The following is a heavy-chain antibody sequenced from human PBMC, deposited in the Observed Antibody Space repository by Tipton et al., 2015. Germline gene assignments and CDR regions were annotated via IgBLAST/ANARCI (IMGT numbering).Heavy chain of an antibody. CDR2: MSGSGSTI. D-gene: IGHD3-22*01. Sequence: SLRLSCSASGFPFSTYEMNWVRQSPGKGLEWLAYMSGSGSTIHYAESVKGRFTISRDNGENSLYLHMNSLRVDDAAVYYCARYDGSAAFDFWGQGTLATVSS. J-gene: IGHJ4*02. CDR1: GFPFSTYE. CDR3: ARYDGSAAFDF. V-gene: IGHV3-48*03.